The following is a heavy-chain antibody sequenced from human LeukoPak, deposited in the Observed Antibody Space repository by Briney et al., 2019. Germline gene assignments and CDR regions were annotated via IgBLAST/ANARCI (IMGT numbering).Heavy chain of an antibody. CDR2: INPNSGGT. J-gene: IGHJ3*02. CDR1: GYTFTGYY. Sequence: ASVKVSCKASGYTFTGYYMHWVRQAPGQGLVWMGRINPNSGGTNYAQKFQGRVTMTRDTSISTAYMELSRLRSDDTAVYYCARVRTTMHAFDIWGQGTMVTVSS. CDR3: ARVRTTMHAFDI. D-gene: IGHD4-17*01. V-gene: IGHV1-2*06.